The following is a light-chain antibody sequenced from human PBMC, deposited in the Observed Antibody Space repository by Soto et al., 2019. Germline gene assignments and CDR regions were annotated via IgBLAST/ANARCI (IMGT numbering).Light chain of an antibody. CDR1: KIGSKS. Sequence: SYELTQPPSVSVAPGKKARITWGGNKIGSKSVHWYQQKPGQAPVLVIYYDSDRASGIPERFSGSNSGNTATLTISRVEAGDEADYYCQVWDSSSDRVVFGGGTKLTVL. J-gene: IGLJ2*01. CDR2: YDS. V-gene: IGLV3-21*04. CDR3: QVWDSSSDRVV.